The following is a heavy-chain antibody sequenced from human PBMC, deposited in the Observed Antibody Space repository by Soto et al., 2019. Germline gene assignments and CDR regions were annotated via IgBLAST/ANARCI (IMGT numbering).Heavy chain of an antibody. Sequence: VQLVESGGGLVQPGGSLRLSCAASGFDFANAWMHWVRQAPGKGLVWVSHVNSDGSITTYADSVKGRLTISRDNAKNTVYLQMNSLRVEDTAVYYCTRDQRYSSAVWGQGTLVTVSS. D-gene: IGHD5-18*01. CDR2: VNSDGSIT. V-gene: IGHV3-74*01. CDR1: GFDFANAW. J-gene: IGHJ4*02. CDR3: TRDQRYSSAV.